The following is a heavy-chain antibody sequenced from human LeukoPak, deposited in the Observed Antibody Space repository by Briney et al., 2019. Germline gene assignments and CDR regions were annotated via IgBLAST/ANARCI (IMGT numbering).Heavy chain of an antibody. CDR3: ARVLWFGELLTFYYFDY. D-gene: IGHD3-10*01. CDR1: GYTFTGYY. Sequence: ASVKVSCKASGYTFTGYYMHWVRQAPGQGLEWMGWINPNSGGTNYAQKFQGRVTMTRDTSISTAYMELSRLRSDDTAVYYCARVLWFGELLTFYYFDYWGQGTLVTVSS. CDR2: INPNSGGT. V-gene: IGHV1-2*02. J-gene: IGHJ4*02.